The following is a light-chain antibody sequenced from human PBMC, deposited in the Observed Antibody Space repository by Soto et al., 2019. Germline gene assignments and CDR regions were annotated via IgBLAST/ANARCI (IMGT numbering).Light chain of an antibody. Sequence: QSALAQPASVSGCPGQSIAISCTGTSSDVGGYTYVSWYQQHPGKAPKLMIYDVSSRPSGVSDRFSGSKSGNTASLTISGLQSEDEADYYCSSYTSTHSYVFGTGTKVTVL. CDR2: DVS. V-gene: IGLV2-14*01. J-gene: IGLJ1*01. CDR1: SSDVGGYTY. CDR3: SSYTSTHSYV.